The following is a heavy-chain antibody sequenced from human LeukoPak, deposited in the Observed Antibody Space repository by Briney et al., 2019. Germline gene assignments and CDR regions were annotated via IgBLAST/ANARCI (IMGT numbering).Heavy chain of an antibody. D-gene: IGHD6-19*01. V-gene: IGHV4-38-2*02. J-gene: IGHJ4*02. CDR2: IYHSGST. Sequence: PSETLSLTCTVSGYSISSGYYWGWIRQPPGKGLEWIGSIYHSGSTNYNPSLKSRVTISVDTSKNQFSLKLSSVTAADTAVYYCARGGVADRPFDYWGQGTLVTVSS. CDR1: GYSISSGYY. CDR3: ARGGVADRPFDY.